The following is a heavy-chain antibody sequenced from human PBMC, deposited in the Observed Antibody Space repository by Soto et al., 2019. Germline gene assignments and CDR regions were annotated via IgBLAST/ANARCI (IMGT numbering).Heavy chain of an antibody. CDR1: GASITSGGYY. V-gene: IGHV4-31*03. CDR3: ARDCNSASCQNYWYFGL. D-gene: IGHD2-2*01. J-gene: IGHJ2*01. Sequence: QVHLQESGPGLVKPSQTLSLTCTVSGASITSGGYYWSWIRQHPGKGLEWIGYIYSSGNTHYNPSLKSRATISVDTSENQFSLNLSSVTAADTAVYFCARDCNSASCQNYWYFGLWGRGTLVTVSS. CDR2: IYSSGNT.